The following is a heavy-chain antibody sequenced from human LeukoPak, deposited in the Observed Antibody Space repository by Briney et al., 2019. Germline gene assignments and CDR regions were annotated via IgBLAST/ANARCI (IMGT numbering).Heavy chain of an antibody. D-gene: IGHD6-13*01. V-gene: IGHV4-34*01. CDR1: GGSFSGYY. Sequence: SETLSLTCAVYGGSFSGYYWSWIRQPPGKGLEWIGEINHSGSTNYNPSLKSRVTISVDTSKNQFSLKLSSATAADTAVYYCARAYSSSWSYYLDYWGKGNLVPVSS. CDR3: ARAYSSSWSYYLDY. J-gene: IGHJ4*02. CDR2: INHSGST.